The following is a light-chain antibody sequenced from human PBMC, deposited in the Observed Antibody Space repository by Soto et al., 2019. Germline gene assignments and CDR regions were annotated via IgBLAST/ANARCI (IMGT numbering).Light chain of an antibody. CDR1: SSDIGGYNF. CDR3: SSYTSSITLV. Sequence: QSALTQPASVSGSPGQSITISCTGTSSDIGGYNFVAWYQQHTGKAPKLMIYEVSNRPSGVSNRFSGSKSGNTASLTISGLQAEDEADYYCSSYTSSITLVFGGGTKLTVL. J-gene: IGLJ2*01. CDR2: EVS. V-gene: IGLV2-14*01.